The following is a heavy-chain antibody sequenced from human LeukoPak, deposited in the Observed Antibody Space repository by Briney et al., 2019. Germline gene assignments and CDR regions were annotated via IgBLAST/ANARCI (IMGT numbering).Heavy chain of an antibody. CDR2: ISESGGNT. CDR1: GFTLSTYP. J-gene: IGHJ4*02. V-gene: IGHV3-23*01. CDR3: ARDSSIDY. Sequence: GGSLRLSCAASGFTLSTYPMSWVRQAPGRGLEWVSTISESGGNTHYADSVRGRFTISRDNSQNTLFLQMNSLRAEDTAVYYCARDSSIDYWGQGTLVTVSS.